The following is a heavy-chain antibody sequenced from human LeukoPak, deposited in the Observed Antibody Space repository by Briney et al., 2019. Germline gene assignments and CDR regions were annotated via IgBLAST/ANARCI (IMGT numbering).Heavy chain of an antibody. V-gene: IGHV4-34*01. CDR3: ARGNYDFWSGTKFDY. J-gene: IGHJ4*02. D-gene: IGHD3-3*01. CDR1: GGSFSGYY. Sequence: PSGTLSLTCAVYGGSFSGYYWSWIRQPPGKGLEWIGEINHSGSTNYNPSLKSRVTISVDTSKNQFSLKLSSVTAADTAVYYCARGNYDFWSGTKFDYWGQGTLVTVSS. CDR2: INHSGST.